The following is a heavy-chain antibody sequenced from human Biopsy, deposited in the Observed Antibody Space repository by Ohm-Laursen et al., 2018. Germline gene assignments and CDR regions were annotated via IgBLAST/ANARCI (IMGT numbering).Heavy chain of an antibody. CDR1: GVSISSDY. V-gene: IGHV4-59*01. CDR3: ARATNSTGWPYYYFYGMDV. CDR2: IYYSGST. J-gene: IGHJ6*02. Sequence: TLSFTCTFSGVSISSDYWSWIRQTPGQGLVWIGSIYYSGSTNYNPSLKSRVTISVDTSKNQFSLMLNSVTAADTAVYYCARATNSTGWPYYYFYGMDVWGQGTTVTVSS. D-gene: IGHD2/OR15-2a*01.